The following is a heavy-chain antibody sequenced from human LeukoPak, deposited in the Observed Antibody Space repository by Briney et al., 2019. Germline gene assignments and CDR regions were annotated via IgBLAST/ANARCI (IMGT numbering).Heavy chain of an antibody. CDR2: IYYSGST. CDR1: GGSISSYY. Sequence: SETLSLTCTVSGGSISSYYWGWIRQPPGKGLEWIGYIYYSGSTNYNPSLKSRVTISVDTSKNQFSLKLSSVTAADTVVYYCAGRTVTTSIDTFDYWGQGTLVTVSS. J-gene: IGHJ4*02. CDR3: AGRTVTTSIDTFDY. V-gene: IGHV4-59*01. D-gene: IGHD4-17*01.